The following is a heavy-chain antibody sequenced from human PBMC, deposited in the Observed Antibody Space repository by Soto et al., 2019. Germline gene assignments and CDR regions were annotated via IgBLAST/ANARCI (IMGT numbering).Heavy chain of an antibody. D-gene: IGHD5-12*01. CDR1: GFTFTSYT. V-gene: IGHV3-23*01. Sequence: EVQLLESGGGLVQPGGSLRLSCAGSGFTFTSYTLSWVRQDSGKGLEWVAGVRGGGDRTSDEDSVQGRSSISGDNDKYTGYLHMISLGVEDKAVSYCERNRVMRPDSINFWGQGTLVTVSS. CDR3: ERNRVMRPDSINF. CDR2: VRGGGDRT. J-gene: IGHJ4*02.